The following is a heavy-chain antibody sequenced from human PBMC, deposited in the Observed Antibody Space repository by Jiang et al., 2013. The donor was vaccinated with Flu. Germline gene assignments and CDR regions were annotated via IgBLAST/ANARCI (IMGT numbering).Heavy chain of an antibody. CDR3: ARMGPTDLWSGYPDY. CDR2: IYYGGRT. J-gene: IGHJ4*02. CDR1: GGSISSSGFY. Sequence: PGLVKPSETLSLTCSVSGGSISSSGFYWGWIRQPPGNGLEWIGSIYYGGRTSYNPSLKSRVTIFVDTSKNQFSLTLSSVTAADTAVYYCARMGPTDLWSGYPDYWGQGTLVTVSS. V-gene: IGHV4-39*01. D-gene: IGHD3-3*01.